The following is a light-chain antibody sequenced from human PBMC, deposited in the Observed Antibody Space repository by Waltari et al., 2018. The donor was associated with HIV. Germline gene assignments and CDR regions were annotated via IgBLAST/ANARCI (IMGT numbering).Light chain of an antibody. CDR1: SSDVGGYNF. CDR2: DVF. CDR3: CSYAGSRTWV. Sequence: QSALTQPASVSGSPGQSITVSCTGTSSDVGGYNFVSWYQQPPGKAPQLIIFDVFKRPAGVSERFAGSRSGNTASLTVSGLQAEDEADYYCCSYAGSRTWVFGGGTALTVL. J-gene: IGLJ3*02. V-gene: IGLV2-23*02.